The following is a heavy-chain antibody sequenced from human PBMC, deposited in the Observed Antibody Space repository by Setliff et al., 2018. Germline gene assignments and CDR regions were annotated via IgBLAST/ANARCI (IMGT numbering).Heavy chain of an antibody. J-gene: IGHJ6*02. D-gene: IGHD3-16*01. CDR2: ISSSGSTI. V-gene: IGHV3-48*04. CDR1: GFTFSSYA. CDR3: ARSKFGGIYYYYGMDA. Sequence: GGSLRLSCAASGFTFSSYAMHWVRQAPGKGLEYVSAISSSGSTIYYADSVKGRFTISRDNAKNSLYLQMNSLRAEDTAVYYCARSKFGGIYYYYGMDAWGQGTTVTVSS.